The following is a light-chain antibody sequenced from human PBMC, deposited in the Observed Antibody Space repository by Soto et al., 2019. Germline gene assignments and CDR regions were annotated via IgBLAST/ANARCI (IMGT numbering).Light chain of an antibody. CDR1: QSISSY. Sequence: DLQMTQSPSSLSASVGDRVTITCRASQSISSYLNWYQQKPGKAPKLLIYGASSLQSGVPSRFSGSGSGTDFTLTISSLQPEDFATYYCQESHSNSWTFGQGAKVEIK. CDR3: QESHSNSWT. CDR2: GAS. V-gene: IGKV1-39*01. J-gene: IGKJ1*01.